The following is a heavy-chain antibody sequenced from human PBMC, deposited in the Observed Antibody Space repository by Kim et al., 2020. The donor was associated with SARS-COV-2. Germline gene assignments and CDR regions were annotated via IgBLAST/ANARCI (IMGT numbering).Heavy chain of an antibody. CDR3: AREAVNYYFDY. J-gene: IGHJ4*02. V-gene: IGHV4-30-4*01. Sequence: SETLSLTCTVSGGSISSGDYYWSWIRQPPGKGLEWIGYIYYSGSTYYNPSLKSRVTISVDTSKNQFSLKLSSVTAADTAVYYCAREAVNYYFDYWGQGTLVTVSS. CDR1: GGSISSGDYY. CDR2: IYYSGST. D-gene: IGHD4-17*01.